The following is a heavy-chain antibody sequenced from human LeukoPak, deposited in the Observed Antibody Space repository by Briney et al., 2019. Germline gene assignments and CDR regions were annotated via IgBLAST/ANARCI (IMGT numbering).Heavy chain of an antibody. J-gene: IGHJ4*02. Sequence: WVRQPPGKGLEWIGSIYYSGSTYYNPSLKSRVTISVDTSKNQFSLKLSSVTAADTAVYYCARVHYYGSGSYPFDYWGQGTLVTVSS. D-gene: IGHD3-10*01. CDR2: IYYSGST. V-gene: IGHV4-39*07. CDR3: ARVHYYGSGSYPFDY.